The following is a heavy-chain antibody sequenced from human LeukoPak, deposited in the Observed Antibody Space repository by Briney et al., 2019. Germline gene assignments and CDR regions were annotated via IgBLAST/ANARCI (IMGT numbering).Heavy chain of an antibody. CDR1: GYTFTGYY. CDR2: INPNSGGT. V-gene: IGHV1-2*02. J-gene: IGHJ4*01. CDR3: ARPFWYSSGWDLDY. D-gene: IGHD6-19*01. Sequence: ASVKVSCKASGYTFTGYYMHWVRQAPGQGLEWMGWINPNSGGTNYAQKFQGRVTMTRDTSISTAYMELSRLRSDDTAVYYCARPFWYSSGWDLDYWGQGALVTVSS.